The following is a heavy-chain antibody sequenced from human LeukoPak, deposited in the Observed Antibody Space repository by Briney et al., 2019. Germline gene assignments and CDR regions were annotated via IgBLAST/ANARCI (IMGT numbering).Heavy chain of an antibody. CDR3: ARAFFGYSYGLVDH. Sequence: ASVKVSCKASGYTFTSYAMHWVRQAPGQRLEWMGWINAGNGNTKYSRKFQGRVTITRDTSASTAYMELSSLRSEDTAVYYCARAFFGYSYGLVDHWGQGTLVTVSS. CDR1: GYTFTSYA. D-gene: IGHD5-18*01. J-gene: IGHJ4*02. CDR2: INAGNGNT. V-gene: IGHV1-3*01.